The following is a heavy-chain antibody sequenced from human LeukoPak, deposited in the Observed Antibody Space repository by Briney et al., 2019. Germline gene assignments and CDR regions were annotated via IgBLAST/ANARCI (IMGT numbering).Heavy chain of an antibody. Sequence: GASVKVSCKASGYTFADYGISWVRQAPGQGLEWMGWISGYNGNTNYAQKLQGRVTMTTDTSTSTAYMELRSLRSDDTAVYYCARSHYDPEKNAFDIWGQGTMVTVSS. D-gene: IGHD3-22*01. CDR3: ARSHYDPEKNAFDI. V-gene: IGHV1-18*01. J-gene: IGHJ3*02. CDR2: ISGYNGNT. CDR1: GYTFADYG.